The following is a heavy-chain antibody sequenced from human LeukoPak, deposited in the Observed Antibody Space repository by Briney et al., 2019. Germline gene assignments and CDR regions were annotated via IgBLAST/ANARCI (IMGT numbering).Heavy chain of an antibody. J-gene: IGHJ3*02. CDR1: GFTFSSYS. V-gene: IGHV3-48*04. CDR3: ARDLRVYYGSSGYTMAHAFDI. CDR2: ISSSSSTI. D-gene: IGHD3-22*01. Sequence: GGSLRLSCAASGFTFSSYSMNWVRQAPGKGLEWVSYISSSSSTIYYADSVKGRFTISRDNAKNSLYLQMNSLRAEDTAVYYCARDLRVYYGSSGYTMAHAFDIWGQGTMVTVSS.